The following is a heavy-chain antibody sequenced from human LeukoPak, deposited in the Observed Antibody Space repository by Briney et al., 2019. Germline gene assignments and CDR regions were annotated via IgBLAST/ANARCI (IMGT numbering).Heavy chain of an antibody. D-gene: IGHD3-10*01. CDR1: GGSISSSNW. CDR3: ARDRDRGEFDY. J-gene: IGHJ4*02. Sequence: SETLSLTCTVSGGSISSSNWWSWVRQPPGKGLEWIGYIYYSGSTYYNPSLKSRVTISVDTSKNQFSLKLSSVTAADTAVYYCARDRDRGEFDYWGQGTLVTVSS. CDR2: IYYSGST. V-gene: IGHV4-30-4*01.